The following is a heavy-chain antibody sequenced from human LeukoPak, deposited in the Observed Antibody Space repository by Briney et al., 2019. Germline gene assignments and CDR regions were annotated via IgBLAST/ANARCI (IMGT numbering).Heavy chain of an antibody. Sequence: TGGSLRLSCAASGFTFSSYAMHWVRQAPGKGLEWVAVISYDGSNKYYADSVKGRFTISRDNSKNTLYLQMNSLRAEDTAVYYCARDRVRGVINYYGMDVWGQGTTVTVSS. CDR2: ISYDGSNK. CDR3: ARDRVRGVINYYGMDV. V-gene: IGHV3-30-3*01. J-gene: IGHJ6*02. CDR1: GFTFSSYA. D-gene: IGHD3-10*01.